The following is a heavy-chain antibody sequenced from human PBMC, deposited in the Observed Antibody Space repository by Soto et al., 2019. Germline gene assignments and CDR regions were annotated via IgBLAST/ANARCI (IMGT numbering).Heavy chain of an antibody. CDR2: IDPSDTQT. D-gene: IGHD3-22*01. Sequence: GAFLKISCKGSGYSFGFYWISWVRQKAGKGLEWMGRIDPSDTQTYYSPSFRGHVTISVTKSITTVFLQWSSLRASDTAMYYFARXIYDSDTGPNFQYSFDSWGPGTPVTVSS. CDR1: GYSFGFYW. V-gene: IGHV5-10-1*01. CDR3: ARXIYDSDTGPNFQYSFDS. J-gene: IGHJ4*02.